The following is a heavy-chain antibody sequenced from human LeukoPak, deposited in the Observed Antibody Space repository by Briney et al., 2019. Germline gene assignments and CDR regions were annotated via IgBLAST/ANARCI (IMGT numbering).Heavy chain of an antibody. CDR2: ISSSSSTI. J-gene: IGHJ6*03. D-gene: IGHD2-2*01. CDR1: GSTFSSYS. CDR3: ARDQRVPAAAYYYYYYYMDV. Sequence: PGRSLRLSCAASGSTFSSYSMNWVRQAPGKGLEWVSYISSSSSTIYYADSVKGRFTISRDNAKNSLYLQMNSLRAEDTAVYYCARDQRVPAAAYYYYYYYMDVWGKGTTVTVSS. V-gene: IGHV3-48*01.